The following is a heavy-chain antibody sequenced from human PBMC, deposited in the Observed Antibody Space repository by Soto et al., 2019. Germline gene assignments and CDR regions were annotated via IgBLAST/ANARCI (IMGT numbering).Heavy chain of an antibody. V-gene: IGHV4-39*01. CDR1: GGSISSSSYY. D-gene: IGHD5-12*01. CDR3: ARRYSGYDSGAYYYYGMDV. Sequence: PSETLSLTXTVSGGSISSSSYYWGWIRQPPGKGLEWIGSIYYSGSTYYNPSLKSRVTISVDTSKNQFSLKLSSVTAADTAVYYCARRYSGYDSGAYYYYGMDVWGQGTTVTVSS. CDR2: IYYSGST. J-gene: IGHJ6*02.